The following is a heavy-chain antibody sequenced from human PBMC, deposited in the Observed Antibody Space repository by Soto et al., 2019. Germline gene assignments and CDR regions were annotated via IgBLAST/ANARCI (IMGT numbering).Heavy chain of an antibody. V-gene: IGHV3-20*04. CDR2: INWNGGST. Sequence: GGSLRLSCAASGFTFSSYWMHWVRQAPGKGLEWVSGINWNGGSTGYADSVKGRFTISRDNAKNSLYLQMNSLRAEDTALYYCARSYSGSYEGRGAFDIWGQGTMVTVSS. D-gene: IGHD1-26*01. CDR1: GFTFSSYW. J-gene: IGHJ3*02. CDR3: ARSYSGSYEGRGAFDI.